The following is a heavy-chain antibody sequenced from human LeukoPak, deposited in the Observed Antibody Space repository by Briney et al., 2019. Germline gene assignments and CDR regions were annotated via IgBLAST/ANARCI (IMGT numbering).Heavy chain of an antibody. CDR1: GFTFSSYW. CDR2: IKQDGSEK. D-gene: IGHD2-2*02. CDR3: ATDLVYAHWFDP. J-gene: IGHJ5*02. Sequence: GGSLRLSCAASGFTFSSYWMSWVRQAPGKGLEWVANIKQDGSEKYYVDSVKGRFTISRDNAKNSLYLQMNSLRAEDTAVYYCATDLVYAHWFDPWGREPWSPSPQ. V-gene: IGHV3-7*01.